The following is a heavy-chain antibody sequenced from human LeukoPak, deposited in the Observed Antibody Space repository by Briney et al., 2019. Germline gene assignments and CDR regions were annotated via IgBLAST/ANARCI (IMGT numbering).Heavy chain of an antibody. CDR3: ARAREYSGYDYPSWFDP. V-gene: IGHV1-69*13. CDR1: GGTFSSYA. D-gene: IGHD5-12*01. CDR2: IIPIFGTA. Sequence: ASVKVSCKASGGTFSSYAISWVRQAPGQGLEWMGGIIPIFGTANYAQKFQGRGTITADESTSTAYMELSSLRSEDTAVYYCARAREYSGYDYPSWFDPWGQGTLVTVSS. J-gene: IGHJ5*02.